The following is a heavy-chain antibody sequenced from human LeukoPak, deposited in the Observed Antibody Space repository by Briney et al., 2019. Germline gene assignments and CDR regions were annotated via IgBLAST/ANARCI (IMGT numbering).Heavy chain of an antibody. CDR1: GFTFSSYA. J-gene: IGHJ4*02. D-gene: IGHD3-16*01. Sequence: GSLRLSCAASGFTFSSYAMHWVRQAPGRGLVWVSRITSDGRTTIYADSVKGRFSISRDNSKNTLFLQMNSLRADDTAVYYCARDRYYVPDYWGQGTLVTVSS. CDR3: ARDRYYVPDY. CDR2: ITSDGRTT. V-gene: IGHV3-74*01.